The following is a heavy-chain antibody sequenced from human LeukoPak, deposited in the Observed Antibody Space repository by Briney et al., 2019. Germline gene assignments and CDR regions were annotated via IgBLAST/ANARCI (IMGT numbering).Heavy chain of an antibody. V-gene: IGHV3-73*01. CDR1: GVTFSGSA. CDR2: IGGKANSYAT. D-gene: IGHD3-22*01. Sequence: GGSLRLSCAASGVTFSGSAMNWVRQASGKGLEWVGRIGGKANSYATAYAASVKGRFTISRDDSKNTAYLQMNSLKTEDTAVYYCTRRDNDYFDSSGYYPLDYWGQGTLVTVSS. CDR3: TRRDNDYFDSSGYYPLDY. J-gene: IGHJ4*02.